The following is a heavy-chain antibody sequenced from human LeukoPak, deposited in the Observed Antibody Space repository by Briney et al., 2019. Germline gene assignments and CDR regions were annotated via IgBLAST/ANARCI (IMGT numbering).Heavy chain of an antibody. V-gene: IGHV3-30-3*01. Sequence: PGWPLRLSCAASGFSFRQYALHWVRQPPGKGLAWVAVISFDETKKYYDDSVKGRFTISSDNSNNTLFLQMNSVKTEATAVYFCARMKVIKGASLDYWGQGSLVTVSS. D-gene: IGHD2-21*01. CDR2: ISFDETKK. J-gene: IGHJ4*02. CDR3: ARMKVIKGASLDY. CDR1: GFSFRQYA.